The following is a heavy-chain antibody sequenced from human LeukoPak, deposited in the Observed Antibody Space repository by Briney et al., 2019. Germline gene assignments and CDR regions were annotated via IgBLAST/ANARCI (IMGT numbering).Heavy chain of an antibody. D-gene: IGHD2-2*01. CDR1: EFTFSSYA. Sequence: GGSLRLSCAASEFTFSSYAMSWVRQAPGKWLEWASAISDSGGSTYYADSVKGRFTVSRDNSKNTMYLQMNSLRAEDTDVYYCAKVRRACSSSSCYYRFDYWGQGTLVTVSS. V-gene: IGHV3-23*01. CDR3: AKVRRACSSSSCYYRFDY. J-gene: IGHJ4*02. CDR2: ISDSGGST.